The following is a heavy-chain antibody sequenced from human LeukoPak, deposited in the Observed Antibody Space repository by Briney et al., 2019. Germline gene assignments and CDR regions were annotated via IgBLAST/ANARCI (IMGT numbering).Heavy chain of an antibody. V-gene: IGHV3-74*01. Sequence: PGGSLRLSCAASGFTFSSYWMHWVRQAPGKGLVWVSRINSDGSSTSYADSVKGRFTISRDNAKNTLYLQMNSLRAEDTAVYYCAKDRLSGWPNDAFDIWGQGTMVTVSS. CDR1: GFTFSSYW. CDR3: AKDRLSGWPNDAFDI. CDR2: INSDGSST. J-gene: IGHJ3*02. D-gene: IGHD6-19*01.